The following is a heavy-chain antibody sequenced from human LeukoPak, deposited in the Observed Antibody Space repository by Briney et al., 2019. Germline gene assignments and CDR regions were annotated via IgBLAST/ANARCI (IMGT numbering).Heavy chain of an antibody. V-gene: IGHV1-69*06. CDR2: IIPIFGTA. Sequence: ASVKVSCKASGGTFSIYAISWVRQAPGQGLEWMGGIIPIFGTANYAQKFQGRVTITADKSTSTAYMELSSLRSEDTAVYYCARGEDSSSSYNYWGQGTLVTVSS. CDR3: ARGEDSSSSYNY. CDR1: GGTFSIYA. J-gene: IGHJ4*02. D-gene: IGHD6-6*01.